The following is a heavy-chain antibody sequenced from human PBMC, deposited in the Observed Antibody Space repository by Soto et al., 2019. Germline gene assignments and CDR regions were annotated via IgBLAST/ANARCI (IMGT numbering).Heavy chain of an antibody. V-gene: IGHV1-46*03. CDR3: ARGTYDSSGYYATGYYYYGMDV. CDR2: IYPGGVNV. D-gene: IGHD3-22*01. Sequence: ASVKVSCKAIGYSFTSHYMHWVRQAPGQGLEWMGTIYPGGVNVAYAQKFEGRVTMTKDTSTSTVYMELNSLTSEDTAVYYCARGTYDSSGYYATGYYYYGMDVWG. CDR1: GYSFTSHY. J-gene: IGHJ6*02.